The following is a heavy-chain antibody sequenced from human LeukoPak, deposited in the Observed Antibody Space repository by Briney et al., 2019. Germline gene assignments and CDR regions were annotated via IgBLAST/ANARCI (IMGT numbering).Heavy chain of an antibody. CDR3: AKSGGYGLIDY. V-gene: IGHV4-59*08. Sequence: SETLSLTCTVSGGSISSYYWSWIRQSPGKGLEWIGYIYYSGSTNYNPSLKSRVTISIETSKNQISLRLNSVTAADTAIYYCAKSGGYGLIDYWGQGTLVTVSS. D-gene: IGHD1-26*01. CDR2: IYYSGST. CDR1: GGSISSYY. J-gene: IGHJ4*02.